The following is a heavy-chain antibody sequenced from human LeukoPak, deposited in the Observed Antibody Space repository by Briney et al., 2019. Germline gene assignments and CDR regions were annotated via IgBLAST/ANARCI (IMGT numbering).Heavy chain of an antibody. Sequence: GESLEISWKGSGYSFTNFWIGWVRQLPGKGLEWMGIIHPGDSDTRYSPSFQGQVTISADKSISTAYLQWNSLKASDTAMYYCARRSGSYFDYWGQGTLVTVSS. CDR3: ARRSGSYFDY. CDR2: IHPGDSDT. CDR1: GYSFTNFW. J-gene: IGHJ4*02. D-gene: IGHD1-26*01. V-gene: IGHV5-51*01.